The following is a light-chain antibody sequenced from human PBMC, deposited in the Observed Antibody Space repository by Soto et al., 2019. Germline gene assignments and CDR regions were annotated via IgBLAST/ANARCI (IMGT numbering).Light chain of an antibody. J-gene: IGKJ1*01. V-gene: IGKV1-5*03. Sequence: IQMTQSPNTLSASVGDSVAVTCRASENVNGHLAWYQQKPGKAPKLLIYEASILESGVPSRISGGGFGTEFTLPITGLLPEDFVTYYCQQYNSWPSFGQGTKV. CDR1: ENVNGH. CDR2: EAS. CDR3: QQYNSWPS.